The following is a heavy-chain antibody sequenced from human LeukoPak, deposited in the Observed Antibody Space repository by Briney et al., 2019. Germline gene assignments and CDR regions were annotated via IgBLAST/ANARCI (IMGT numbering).Heavy chain of an antibody. CDR1: GGSISSSSYY. CDR2: IYYSGST. J-gene: IGHJ3*02. Sequence: SETLSLTCTVSGGSISSSSYYWGWIRQPPGKGLEWIGSIYYSGSTYYNPSLKSRVTISVDTSKNQFSLKLSSVTAADTAVYYCANDCSSTSCYQDAFDIWGQGTMVTVSS. D-gene: IGHD2-2*01. CDR3: ANDCSSTSCYQDAFDI. V-gene: IGHV4-39*01.